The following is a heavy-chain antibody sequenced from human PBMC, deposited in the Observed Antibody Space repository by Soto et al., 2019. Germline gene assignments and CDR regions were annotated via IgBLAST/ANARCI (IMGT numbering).Heavy chain of an antibody. CDR2: ISYDGSNK. CDR1: GFTFSSYG. V-gene: IGHV3-30*18. CDR3: AKVLTIFNTPSGFGY. Sequence: GGSLRLSCAASGFTFSSYGMHWVRQAPGKGLEWVAVISYDGSNKYYADSVKGRFTISRDNSKNTLYLQMNSLRAEDTAVYYCAKVLTIFNTPSGFGYWGQGTLVTVSS. J-gene: IGHJ4*02. D-gene: IGHD3-3*01.